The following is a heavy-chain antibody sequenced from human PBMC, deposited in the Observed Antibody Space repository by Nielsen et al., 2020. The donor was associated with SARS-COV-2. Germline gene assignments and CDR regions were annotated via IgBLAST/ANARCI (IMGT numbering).Heavy chain of an antibody. Sequence: VRQAPGKGLEWVAVIWYDGSNKYYADSVKGRFTISRDNSKNTLYLQMNSLRAEDTAVYYCATPGIVAAGPYYYYYGMDVWGQGTTVTVSS. D-gene: IGHD6-13*01. J-gene: IGHJ6*02. CDR2: IWYDGSNK. CDR3: ATPGIVAAGPYYYYYGMDV. V-gene: IGHV3-33*01.